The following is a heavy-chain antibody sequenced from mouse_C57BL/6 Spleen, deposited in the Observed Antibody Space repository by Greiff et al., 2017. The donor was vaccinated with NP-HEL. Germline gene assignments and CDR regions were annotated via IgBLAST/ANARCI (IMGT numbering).Heavy chain of an antibody. D-gene: IGHD3-2*02. V-gene: IGHV1-52*01. Sequence: VQLQQPGAELVRPGSSVKLSCKASGYTFTSYWMHWVKQRPIQGLEWIGNIDPSDSETHYNQKFKDKATLTVDKSSSTAYMQLSSLTSEDSAVYYCARGLAAQATFYAMDYWGQGTSVTVSS. J-gene: IGHJ4*01. CDR3: ARGLAAQATFYAMDY. CDR1: GYTFTSYW. CDR2: IDPSDSET.